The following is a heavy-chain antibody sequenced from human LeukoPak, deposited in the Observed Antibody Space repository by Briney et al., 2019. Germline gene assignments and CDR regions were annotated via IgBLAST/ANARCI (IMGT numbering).Heavy chain of an antibody. J-gene: IGHJ6*02. CDR3: ARGGDYGDYVGVRYYYYGMDV. CDR1: GFTVSSNY. V-gene: IGHV3-53*01. Sequence: GGSLGLSCAASGFTVSSNYMSWVRQAPGKGLEWVSVIYSGGSTYYADSVKGRFTISRDNSKNTLYLQMNSLRAEDTAVYYCARGGDYGDYVGVRYYYYGMDVWGQGTTVTVSS. D-gene: IGHD4-17*01. CDR2: IYSGGST.